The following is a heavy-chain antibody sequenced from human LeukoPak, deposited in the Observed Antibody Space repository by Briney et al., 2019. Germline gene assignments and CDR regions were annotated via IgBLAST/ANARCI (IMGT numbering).Heavy chain of an antibody. V-gene: IGHV3-23*01. D-gene: IGHD5-18*01. CDR1: GFTFSTYG. CDR2: ISGSGGST. CDR3: AKDLGWIQFGY. Sequence: GGTLRLSCAASGFTFSTYGISWVRQAPGKGLEWVSGISGSGGSTYYADSVKGRFTISRDNSKNTLYLQVRSLRAEDTAVYYCAKDLGWIQFGYWGQGALVTVSS. J-gene: IGHJ4*02.